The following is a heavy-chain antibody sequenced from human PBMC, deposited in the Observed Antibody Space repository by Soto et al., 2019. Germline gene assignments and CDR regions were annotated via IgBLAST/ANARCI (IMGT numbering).Heavy chain of an antibody. CDR1: GFTFTNAW. CDR2: IKSKPDGGTT. Sequence: EVHLVESGGGLVKPGGSLRLSCVASGFTFTNAWMIWVRQAPGKGLEWVGRIKSKPDGGTTDYAAPVKGRFTISRDDSKTTVYLEMNSLKSEDTAVYYCTVCLTAAPRRFDPRGQGTLVTVSS. J-gene: IGHJ5*02. D-gene: IGHD2-21*02. CDR3: TVCLTAAPRRFDP. V-gene: IGHV3-15*07.